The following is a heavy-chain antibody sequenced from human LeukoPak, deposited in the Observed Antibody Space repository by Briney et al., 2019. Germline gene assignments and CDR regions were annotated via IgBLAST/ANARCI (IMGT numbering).Heavy chain of an antibody. D-gene: IGHD2-2*01. Sequence: VASVKVSCKASGGTFSSYAISWVRQAPGQGLEWMGGIIPIFGTANYAQKFQGRVTITADESTSTAYMELSSLRSEDTAVYYCARGYQVSSGYYGMDVWGKGTTVTVSS. V-gene: IGHV1-69*01. CDR3: ARGYQVSSGYYGMDV. J-gene: IGHJ6*04. CDR1: GGTFSSYA. CDR2: IIPIFGTA.